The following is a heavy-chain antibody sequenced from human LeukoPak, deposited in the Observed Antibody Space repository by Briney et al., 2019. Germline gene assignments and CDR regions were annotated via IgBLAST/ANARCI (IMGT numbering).Heavy chain of an antibody. CDR3: AKDLYYDILTGPSDY. CDR2: ISGSGGST. Sequence: GVSLRLSCAASGFTFSSYAMSWVRQAPGKGLEWVSAISGSGGSTYYADSVKGRFTISRDNSKNTLYLQMNSLRAEDTAVYYCAKDLYYDILTGPSDYWGQGTLVTVSS. V-gene: IGHV3-23*01. D-gene: IGHD3-9*01. CDR1: GFTFSSYA. J-gene: IGHJ4*02.